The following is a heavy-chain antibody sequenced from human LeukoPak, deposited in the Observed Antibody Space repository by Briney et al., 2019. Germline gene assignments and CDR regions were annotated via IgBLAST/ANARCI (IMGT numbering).Heavy chain of an antibody. Sequence: GGSLRLSCAASGFTFSSYTMSWVRQAPGKGLEWVSSIGSDNKPHYSESVKGRFAISRDNSKNTLFLQPHNLRVEDTALYYCARDLHYYVAIDVWGQGTTVTVSS. J-gene: IGHJ6*02. CDR3: ARDLHYYVAIDV. CDR2: IGSDNKP. V-gene: IGHV3-23*01. D-gene: IGHD3-10*02. CDR1: GFTFSSYT.